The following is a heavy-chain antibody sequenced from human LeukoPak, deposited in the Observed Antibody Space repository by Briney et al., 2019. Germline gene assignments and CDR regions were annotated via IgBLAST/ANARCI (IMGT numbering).Heavy chain of an antibody. Sequence: GASVKVSCKASGYTFTSYYMHWVRQAPGQGLEWMGVINPSGGSTSYAQKFQGRVTMTRDTSTSTVYMELSSLRSEDTAVYYCARDPSSGGIAARFDYWGQGTLVTVSS. V-gene: IGHV1-46*01. CDR2: INPSGGST. CDR3: ARDPSSGGIAARFDY. CDR1: GYTFTSYY. J-gene: IGHJ4*02. D-gene: IGHD6-6*01.